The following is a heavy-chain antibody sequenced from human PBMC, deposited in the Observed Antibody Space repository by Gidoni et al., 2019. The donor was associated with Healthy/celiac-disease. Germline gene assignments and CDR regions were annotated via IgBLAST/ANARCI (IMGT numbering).Heavy chain of an antibody. CDR3: ARSSGSPTYYGIDV. Sequence: QVQLVQSGAEVKKPGPSVKVSCKASGGPFSSYAIRWVRQAPGQGLEGMGGIIPIFGTANYAKKFQGRVTITADESTSTAYMELRSLRSEDTAVYYCARSSGSPTYYGIDVWGQGTTVTVSS. J-gene: IGHJ6*02. CDR2: IIPIFGTA. V-gene: IGHV1-69*01. CDR1: GGPFSSYA. D-gene: IGHD1-26*01.